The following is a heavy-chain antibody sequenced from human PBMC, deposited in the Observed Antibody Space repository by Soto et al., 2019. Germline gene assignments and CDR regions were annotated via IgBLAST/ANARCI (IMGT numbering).Heavy chain of an antibody. CDR1: GFTFSSYA. D-gene: IGHD3-10*01. Sequence: GGSLRLSCAASGFTFSSYAMSWVRQASGKGMEWVSAISGSGGSTYYADSVKGRFTISRDNSKNTLYLQMNSLRAEDTAVYYCAKGITMVRGVITPYYYYDMDVWGQGTTVTVSS. CDR2: ISGSGGST. V-gene: IGHV3-23*01. CDR3: AKGITMVRGVITPYYYYDMDV. J-gene: IGHJ6*02.